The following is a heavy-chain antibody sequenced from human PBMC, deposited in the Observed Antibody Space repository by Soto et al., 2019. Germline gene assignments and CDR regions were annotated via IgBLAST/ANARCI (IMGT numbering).Heavy chain of an antibody. CDR1: GGSFSGYY. CDR3: ARWRLPTLVVAATQAFDY. CDR2: INHSGST. J-gene: IGHJ4*02. D-gene: IGHD2-15*01. Sequence: SETLSLTCAVYGGSFSGYYWSWIRQPPGKGLEWIGEINHSGSTNYNPSLKSRVTISVDTSKNQFSLKLSSVTAADTAVYYCARWRLPTLVVAATQAFDYWGQGTLVTVSS. V-gene: IGHV4-34*01.